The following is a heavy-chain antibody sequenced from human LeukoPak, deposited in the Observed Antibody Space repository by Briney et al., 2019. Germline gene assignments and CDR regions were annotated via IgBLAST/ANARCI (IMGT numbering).Heavy chain of an antibody. CDR1: GFTFSNYG. D-gene: IGHD1-14*01. CDR2: ISYDGSIK. V-gene: IGHV3-30*03. J-gene: IGHJ4*02. CDR3: ARASSTGPPDY. Sequence: GGSLRLSCAASGFTFSNYGMHWVRQAPGKGLEWVAVISYDGSIKYYADSVKGRFTLSRDNSKNTLYLQMNSLIAEDTAVYYCARASSTGPPDYWGQGTLVTVSS.